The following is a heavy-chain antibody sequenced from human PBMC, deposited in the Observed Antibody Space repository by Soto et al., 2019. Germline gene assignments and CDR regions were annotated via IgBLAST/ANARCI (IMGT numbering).Heavy chain of an antibody. V-gene: IGHV3-23*01. D-gene: IGHD3-16*01. J-gene: IGHJ4*02. Sequence: EVQLLESRGGLVQPGGSLRLSCAASGFTFSSFAMSWVRQTPGKGLEWVSAITSRGDNTYYADSVKGRFTISRDNSKNTLYLQMDTLRVDDTAVYYCAKRGGTSCLDSWGQGTLVTISS. CDR1: GFTFSSFA. CDR3: AKRGGTSCLDS. CDR2: ITSRGDNT.